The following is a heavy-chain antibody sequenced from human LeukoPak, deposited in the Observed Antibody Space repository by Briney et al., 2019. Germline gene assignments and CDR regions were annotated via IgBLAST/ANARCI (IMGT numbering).Heavy chain of an antibody. CDR2: IYLGDSDT. V-gene: IGHV5-51*01. D-gene: IGHD1-26*01. J-gene: IGHJ4*02. Sequence: GESLKISCKGSGHSFTTNWIGWVRQMPGKGLEWMGSIYLGDSDTRYSPSFRGQVTISADRSISTAYLQWSSLKASDTAMYYCAKHSSGASTSPHDFWGQGTLVTVSS. CDR1: GHSFTTNW. CDR3: AKHSSGASTSPHDF.